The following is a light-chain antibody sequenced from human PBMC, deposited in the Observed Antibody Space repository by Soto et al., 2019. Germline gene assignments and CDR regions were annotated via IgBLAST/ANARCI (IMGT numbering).Light chain of an antibody. J-gene: IGLJ3*02. V-gene: IGLV2-8*01. Sequence: QSALTQPPSASGSPGQSVTISCAGTSSDIGLYNYVSWYQHHPGKAPKLIIYEVSKRPSGVPDRFSGSKSGNTASLTVSGLQAEDEADYYCSSYAGDIIFDVFGGGTKVTVL. CDR1: SSDIGLYNY. CDR2: EVS. CDR3: SSYAGDIIFDV.